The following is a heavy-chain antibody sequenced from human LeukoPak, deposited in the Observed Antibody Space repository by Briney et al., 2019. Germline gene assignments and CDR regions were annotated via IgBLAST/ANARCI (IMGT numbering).Heavy chain of an antibody. V-gene: IGHV1-18*01. CDR2: ISAYNGNT. J-gene: IGHJ5*01. CDR3: ARVSGSIVARSAWFDS. Sequence: ASVKVSCKASGYTFTSYGISWVRQAPGQGLEWMGWISAYNGNTNYAQKLQGRVTMTTDTSTSTAYMELRSPRSDDTAVYYCARVSGSIVARSAWFDSWGQGTLVTVSS. D-gene: IGHD6-6*01. CDR1: GYTFTSYG.